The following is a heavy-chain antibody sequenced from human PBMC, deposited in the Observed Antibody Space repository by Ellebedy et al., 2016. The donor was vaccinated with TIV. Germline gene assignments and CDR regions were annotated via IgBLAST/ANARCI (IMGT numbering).Heavy chain of an antibody. CDR2: IHPGDSNV. D-gene: IGHD5-24*01. V-gene: IGHV5-51*01. CDR3: ARRSEMATIDFDY. Sequence: GGSLRLXXQGSGYRFSGYWVAWVRQMPGKGLEWMAIIHPGDSNVKYSPSFEGQVTISADKSISTAYLQWTSLKASDTAMYYCARRSEMATIDFDYWGQGTLVTVSS. J-gene: IGHJ4*02. CDR1: GYRFSGYW.